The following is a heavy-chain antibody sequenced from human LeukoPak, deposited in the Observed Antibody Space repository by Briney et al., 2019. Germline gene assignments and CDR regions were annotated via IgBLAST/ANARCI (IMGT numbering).Heavy chain of an antibody. D-gene: IGHD5-24*01. V-gene: IGHV1-69*05. CDR1: GGTFSSYA. Sequence: SVKVSCKASGGTFSSYAISWVRQAPGPGLEWMGGIIPIFGTANYAQKFQGRVTITTDESTSTAYMELSSLRSEDTAVYYCARGRDGYNLVADYWGQGTLVTVSS. J-gene: IGHJ4*02. CDR2: IIPIFGTA. CDR3: ARGRDGYNLVADY.